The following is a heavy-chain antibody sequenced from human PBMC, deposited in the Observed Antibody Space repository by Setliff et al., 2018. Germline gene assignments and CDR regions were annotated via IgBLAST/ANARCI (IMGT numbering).Heavy chain of an antibody. D-gene: IGHD6-13*01. J-gene: IGHJ1*01. CDR1: PYSFSGYY. CDR3: ARAGQLDYFQH. CDR2: INTNSGDT. V-gene: IGHV1-2*02. Sequence: ASVKVSCKTSPYSFSGYYIHWVRQAPGQGLEWMGWINTNSGDTRYAQKFQGRVTMTRDTSISTAYMELSSLRSDDTAVYYCARAGQLDYFQHWGQGTLVTVSS.